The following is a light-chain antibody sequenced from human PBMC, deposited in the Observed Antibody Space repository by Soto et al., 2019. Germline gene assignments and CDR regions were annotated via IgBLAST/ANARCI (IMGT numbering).Light chain of an antibody. V-gene: IGKV3-15*01. J-gene: IGKJ1*01. Sequence: EIVMTQSPATLSVSPGERATLSCRASQSVSSNSAWYQQKPGQAPRLLIYGASTRATGIPARFSGSGSGTEFTLTISSLQSEDFAVYYCQQYNNWPPTCGQGTKGDIK. CDR1: QSVSSN. CDR3: QQYNNWPPT. CDR2: GAS.